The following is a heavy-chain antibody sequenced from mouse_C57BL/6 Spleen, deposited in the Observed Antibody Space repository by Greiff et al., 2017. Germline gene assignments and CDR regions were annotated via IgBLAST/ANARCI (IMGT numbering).Heavy chain of an antibody. V-gene: IGHV7-3*01. CDR3: ARSFLVYYAMDY. J-gene: IGHJ4*01. CDR1: GFTFTDYY. Sequence: DVMLVESGGGLVQPGGSLSLSCAASGFTFTDYYMSWVRQPPGKALEWLGFIRNKANGYTTEYSASVKGRFTISRDNSQSILYLQMNALRAEDSATYYCARSFLVYYAMDYWGQGTSVTVSS. CDR2: IRNKANGYTT.